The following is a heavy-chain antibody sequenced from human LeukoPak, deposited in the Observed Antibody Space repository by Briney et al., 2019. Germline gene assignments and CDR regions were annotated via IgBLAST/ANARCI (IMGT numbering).Heavy chain of an antibody. Sequence: PSETLSLTCAVYGGSFSGYYWSWIRQPPGKGLEWIGEINHSGSTNYNPSLKSRVTISVDASKNQFSLKLSSVTAADTAVYYCARHVLLWFGVSYRRYYFDYWGQGTLVTVSS. CDR3: ARHVLLWFGVSYRRYYFDY. J-gene: IGHJ4*02. D-gene: IGHD3-10*01. V-gene: IGHV4-34*01. CDR2: INHSGST. CDR1: GGSFSGYY.